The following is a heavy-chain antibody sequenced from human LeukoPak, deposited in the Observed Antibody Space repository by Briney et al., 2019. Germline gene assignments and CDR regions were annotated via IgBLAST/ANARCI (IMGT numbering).Heavy chain of an antibody. D-gene: IGHD2/OR15-2a*01. CDR3: ARGIPRIFDY. Sequence: SETLSLTCTVSGGSLSSGSYYWSWIRQPAGKGLEWIGRIYTSGSTNYNPSLKSRVTISVDTSKNQFSLKLSSVTAADTAVYYCARGIPRIFDYWGQGTLVTVSS. CDR2: IYTSGST. J-gene: IGHJ4*02. V-gene: IGHV4-61*02. CDR1: GGSLSSGSYY.